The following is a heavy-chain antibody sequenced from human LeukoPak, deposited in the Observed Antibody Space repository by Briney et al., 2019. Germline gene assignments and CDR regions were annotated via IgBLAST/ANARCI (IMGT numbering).Heavy chain of an antibody. CDR3: ARMGMRYWYSGSYPSNQYYFDY. D-gene: IGHD1-26*01. Sequence: SETLSLTCTVSGDSFSSVTDYWAWIRQPPGKGLEWIASGDYSGGTYYNPSLKSRVTISVDTSKNQFSLKLSSVTAADTAVYYCARMGMRYWYSGSYPSNQYYFDYWGQGTLVTVSS. V-gene: IGHV4-39*07. CDR1: GDSFSSVTDY. CDR2: GDYSGGT. J-gene: IGHJ4*02.